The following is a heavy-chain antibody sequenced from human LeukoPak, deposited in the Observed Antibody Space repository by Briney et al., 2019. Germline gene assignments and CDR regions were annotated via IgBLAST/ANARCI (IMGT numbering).Heavy chain of an antibody. CDR2: IYPGDADT. V-gene: IGHV5-51*01. J-gene: IGHJ1*01. D-gene: IGHD3-10*01. CDR3: VRGAGSGSYYNSQHFQD. CDR1: GYSFTSYW. Sequence: GGSLKISCKGSGYSFTSYWIGWVRQLPGKGLEWMGIIYPGDADTRYNASLQGRVTISADKSTNTAYLQWSSLKASDTAMYYCVRGAGSGSYYNSQHFQDWGQGPLVSVSS.